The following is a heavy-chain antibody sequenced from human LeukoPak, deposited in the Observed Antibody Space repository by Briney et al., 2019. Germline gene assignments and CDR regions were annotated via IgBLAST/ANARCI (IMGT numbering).Heavy chain of an antibody. J-gene: IGHJ4*02. CDR2: INPHNGGT. V-gene: IGHV1-2*02. Sequence: ASVKVSCKASGYTFTGYYLHWVRQAPGQGLEWMGWINPHNGGTNYAQKFQGRVTMTRDTSITTAYMELSRLRSDDTAVYYCARGEEGGIIVALWGQGTLVTVSS. CDR1: GYTFTGYY. CDR3: ARGEEGGIIVAL. D-gene: IGHD5-12*01.